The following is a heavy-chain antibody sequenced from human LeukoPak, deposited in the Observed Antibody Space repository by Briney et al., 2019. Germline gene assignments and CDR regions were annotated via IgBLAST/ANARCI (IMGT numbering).Heavy chain of an antibody. V-gene: IGHV3-48*02. Sequence: GGSLRLSCAASGFTFSSYSMNWVRQAPGKGLEWVSYISSSSSTIYYPDSVKGRFTISRDNAKNSLYLQMNSLRDEDTAVYYCARVRFGDCSSTSCYTDYWGQGTLVTVSS. CDR1: GFTFSSYS. J-gene: IGHJ4*02. D-gene: IGHD2-2*02. CDR2: ISSSSSTI. CDR3: ARVRFGDCSSTSCYTDY.